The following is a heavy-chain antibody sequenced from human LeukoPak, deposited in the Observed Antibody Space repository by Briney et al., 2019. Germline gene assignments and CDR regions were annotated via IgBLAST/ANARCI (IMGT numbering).Heavy chain of an antibody. CDR3: ASASASTYCSAGSCYRVRGNWFDP. Sequence: PSETLSLTCTVSGGYISSYDWSWIRQPPGKGLEWIGYICYSGNTNYNPSLKSRVPISVDTSKNQFSLKLSSVTAADTAVYYCASASASTYCSAGSCYRVRGNWFDPWGQGTLVTVSS. J-gene: IGHJ5*02. V-gene: IGHV4-59*08. CDR1: GGYISSYD. CDR2: ICYSGNT. D-gene: IGHD2-15*01.